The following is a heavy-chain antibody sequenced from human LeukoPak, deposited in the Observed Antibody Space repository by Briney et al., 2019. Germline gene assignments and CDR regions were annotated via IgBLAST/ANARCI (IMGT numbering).Heavy chain of an antibody. CDR1: GLNFQTTD. J-gene: IGHJ4*02. CDR2: TLYGGTTT. CDR3: AKVATNAYFDY. V-gene: IGHV3-23*01. Sequence: GGSLRLSCVDSGLNFQTTDITWVRQAPGKGLECISETLYGGTTTNYAASVKGRFTLSRDNARSTLYLQMDSLRAEDTAVYYCAKVATNAYFDYWGQGTLVTVSS.